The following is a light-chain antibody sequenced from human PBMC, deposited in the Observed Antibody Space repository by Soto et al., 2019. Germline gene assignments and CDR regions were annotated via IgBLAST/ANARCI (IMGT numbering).Light chain of an antibody. J-gene: IGKJ1*01. CDR2: AAS. CDR3: PKT. V-gene: IGKV1-39*02. CDR1: QSISTY. Sequence: DIQMTQSPSFLSPSVGDRVTITCRASQSISTYLNCYQQMPGEPPTLLIFAASSVQSGVPSRFSGTGSGTDFTLTISSLQREDFATNSCPKTFGQGTKVEIK.